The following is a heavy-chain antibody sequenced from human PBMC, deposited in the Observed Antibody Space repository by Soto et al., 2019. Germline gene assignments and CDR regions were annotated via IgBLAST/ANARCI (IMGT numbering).Heavy chain of an antibody. D-gene: IGHD3-22*01. CDR1: GYSFTSYW. V-gene: IGHV5-51*01. J-gene: IGHJ4*02. Sequence: PXESLTISVKGAGYSFTSYWLGLVRQMPGKGLEWMGIIYPGDSDTRYSPSFQGQVTISADKSISTAYLQWSSLKASDTAMYYCARRSYYDSSGYPFDYWGQGTLVTVSS. CDR3: ARRSYYDSSGYPFDY. CDR2: IYPGDSDT.